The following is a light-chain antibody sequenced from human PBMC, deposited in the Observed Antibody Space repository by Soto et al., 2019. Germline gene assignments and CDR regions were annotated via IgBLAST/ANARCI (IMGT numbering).Light chain of an antibody. CDR3: QQFDDSVT. V-gene: IGKV3-20*01. J-gene: IGKJ5*01. CDR1: QSVSSSY. CDR2: GAS. Sequence: IRLKQSPGTLSLSQGERATLSCRASQSVSSSYLAWYQQKPGQAPRLLIYGASDRATGTPDRFSGSGSGTDFTLTISSLEPEDFAVYYCQQFDDSVTFGQGTRLEI.